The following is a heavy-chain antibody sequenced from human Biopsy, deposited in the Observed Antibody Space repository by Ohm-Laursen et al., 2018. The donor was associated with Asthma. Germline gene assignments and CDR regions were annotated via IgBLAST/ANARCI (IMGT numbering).Heavy chain of an antibody. V-gene: IGHV3-74*03. Sequence: GSLRLSCAAPGFTFSSYWMHWVRQVPGQGLVWVSHINSDGTAATYADSVKGRFTVSRDNAKNTLYLQMNSLRAEDTAVYFCTASFAYWGQGSPVTVSS. CDR3: TASFAY. J-gene: IGHJ4*02. D-gene: IGHD5-18*01. CDR2: INSDGTAA. CDR1: GFTFSSYW.